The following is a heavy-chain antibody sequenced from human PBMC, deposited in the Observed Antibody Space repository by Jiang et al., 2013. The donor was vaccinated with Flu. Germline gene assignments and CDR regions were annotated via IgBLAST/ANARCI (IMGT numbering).Heavy chain of an antibody. V-gene: IGHV3-30*18. D-gene: IGHD3-22*01. CDR2: ISYDGSNK. Sequence: GFTFSSYGMHWVRQAPGKGLEWVAVISYDGSNKYYADSVKGRFTISRDNSKNALYLQMNSLRAEDTAVYYCAKPYYYDSSGFVPSAYFQHWGQGTLVTVSS. CDR1: GFTFSSYG. CDR3: AKPYYYDSSGFVPSAYFQH. J-gene: IGHJ1*01.